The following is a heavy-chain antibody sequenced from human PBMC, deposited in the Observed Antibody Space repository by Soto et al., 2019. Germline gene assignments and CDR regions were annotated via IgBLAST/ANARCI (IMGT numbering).Heavy chain of an antibody. V-gene: IGHV4-39*01. CDR2: IYYSGST. J-gene: IGHJ4*02. Sequence: QLQLQESGPGLVKPSETLSLTCTVSGGSISRSSYYWGWIRQPPGKGLEWIGSIYYSGSTHYNPSLKSRVTISVDTSKNHFSLKLSSVTAADTAVYYCATLWFGAADYWGQGTLVTVSS. CDR3: ATLWFGAADY. CDR1: GGSISRSSYY. D-gene: IGHD3-10*01.